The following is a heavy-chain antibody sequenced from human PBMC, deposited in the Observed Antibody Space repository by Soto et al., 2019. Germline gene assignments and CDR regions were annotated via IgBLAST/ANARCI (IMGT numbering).Heavy chain of an antibody. CDR2: ISSDSGTT. CDR3: AKITGPYFIAAASDY. Sequence: GGSLRLSCVASGFSLSDYAVNWVRQAPGKGLEWVSFISSDSGTTYYADSVKGRFTVSRDNSKNTLSLQMDSLRGEDTAVYYCAKITGPYFIAAASDYWGQGTLVTVSS. CDR1: GFSLSDYA. V-gene: IGHV3-23*01. D-gene: IGHD6-13*01. J-gene: IGHJ4*02.